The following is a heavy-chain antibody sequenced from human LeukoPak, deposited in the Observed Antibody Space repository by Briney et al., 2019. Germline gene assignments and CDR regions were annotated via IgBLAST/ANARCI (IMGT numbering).Heavy chain of an antibody. CDR1: GFTFSSYG. J-gene: IGHJ6*02. CDR2: ISYEGSNK. V-gene: IGHV3-30*03. CDR3: AREYYDILTGYYSLSYYYGMDV. Sequence: GRSLRLSCAASGFTFSSYGMHWVRQAPGKGREWVAVISYEGSNKYYADSVKGRFTISRDNSKNTLYLQMNSLRAEETAVYYCAREYYDILTGYYSLSYYYGMDVWGQGTTVTVSS. D-gene: IGHD3-9*01.